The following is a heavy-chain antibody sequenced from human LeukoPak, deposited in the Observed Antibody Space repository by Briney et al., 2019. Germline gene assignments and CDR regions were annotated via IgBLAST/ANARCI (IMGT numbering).Heavy chain of an antibody. V-gene: IGHV4-61*02. CDR3: ARDGGGSNYVDYYYYYMDV. J-gene: IGHJ6*03. CDR2: IYTSGST. CDR1: GGSISSGSYY. D-gene: IGHD4-11*01. Sequence: SQTLSLTCTVSGGSISSGSYYWSWIRQPAGKGLEWIGRIYTSGSTNYNPSLKSRVTISVDTSKNQFSLKLSSVTAADTAVYYCARDGGGSNYVDYYYYYMDVWGKGTTVTVSS.